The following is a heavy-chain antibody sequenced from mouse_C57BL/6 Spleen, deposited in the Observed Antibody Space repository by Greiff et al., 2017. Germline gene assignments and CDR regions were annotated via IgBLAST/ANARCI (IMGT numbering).Heavy chain of an antibody. Sequence: VQLKESVAELVRPGASVKLSCTASGFNIKNTYMHWVKQRPEQGLEWIGRIDPANGNTKYAPKFQGKATITADTSSNTAYLQLSSLTSEDTAIYYCARGRPTTGYAMDYWDQGTSVTVSS. D-gene: IGHD1-1*01. CDR1: GFNIKNTY. CDR3: ARGRPTTGYAMDY. CDR2: IDPANGNT. J-gene: IGHJ4*01. V-gene: IGHV14-3*01.